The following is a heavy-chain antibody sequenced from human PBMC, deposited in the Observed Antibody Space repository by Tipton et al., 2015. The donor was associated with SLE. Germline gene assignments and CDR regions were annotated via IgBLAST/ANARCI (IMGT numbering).Heavy chain of an antibody. CDR1: GGSISSSSYY. Sequence: TLSLTCTVSGGSISSSSYYWGWIRQPPGKGLEWIGSIYYSGSTYYNPSLKSRVTISVDTSKNRFSLKLSSVTAAETAVYYCARRTTRSSGYFGAFDIWGQGTMVTVSS. D-gene: IGHD3-22*01. CDR3: ARRTTRSSGYFGAFDI. J-gene: IGHJ3*02. V-gene: IGHV4-39*01. CDR2: IYYSGST.